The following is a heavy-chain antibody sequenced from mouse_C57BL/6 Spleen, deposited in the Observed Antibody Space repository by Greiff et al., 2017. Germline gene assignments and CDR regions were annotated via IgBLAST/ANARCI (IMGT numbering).Heavy chain of an antibody. J-gene: IGHJ4*01. CDR1: GFTFSDYG. CDR2: ISSGSSTI. Sequence: EVHLVESGGGLVKPGGSLKLSCAASGFTFSDYGMHWVRQAPEEGLAWVAYISSGSSTIYYADTVKGRFTLTRDNAQNTLFLQMTSLRSEDTAMYYCARRRMGYWGQGPSVTVSS. V-gene: IGHV5-17*01. CDR3: ARRRMGY.